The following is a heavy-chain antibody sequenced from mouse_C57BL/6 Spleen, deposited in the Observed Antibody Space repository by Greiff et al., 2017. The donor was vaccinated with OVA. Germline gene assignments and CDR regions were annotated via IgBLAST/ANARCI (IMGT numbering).Heavy chain of an antibody. CDR2: INPYNGDT. Sequence: VQLQQSGPELVKPGDSVKISCKASGYSFTGYFMNWVMQSHGKSLEWIGRINPYNGDTFYNQKFKGKATLTVDKSSSTAHMELRSLTSEDSAVYYCARGDFYDYEDYYAMDYWGQGTSVTVSS. D-gene: IGHD2-4*01. V-gene: IGHV1-20*01. CDR1: GYSFTGYF. J-gene: IGHJ4*01. CDR3: ARGDFYDYEDYYAMDY.